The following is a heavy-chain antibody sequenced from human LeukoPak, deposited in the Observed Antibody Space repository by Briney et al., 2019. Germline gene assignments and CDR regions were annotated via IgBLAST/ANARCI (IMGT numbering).Heavy chain of an antibody. J-gene: IGHJ4*02. CDR2: MNPNSGNT. CDR1: GYTFTSYD. D-gene: IGHD3-10*01. V-gene: IGHV1-8*01. Sequence: ASVKVSCKASGYTFTSYDINWVRQATGQGLEWMGWMNPNSGNTGYAQKFQGRVTMTRNTSISTAYMELSSLRSEDTAVYYCARVLVSRGSGSYYYGYWGQGTLVTVSS. CDR3: ARVLVSRGSGSYYYGY.